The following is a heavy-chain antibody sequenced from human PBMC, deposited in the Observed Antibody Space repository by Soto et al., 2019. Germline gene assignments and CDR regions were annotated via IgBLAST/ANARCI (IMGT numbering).Heavy chain of an antibody. CDR2: IWHDGNNK. CDR3: ASDLVGASDSYGLDV. D-gene: IGHD1-26*01. J-gene: IGHJ6*02. V-gene: IGHV3-33*01. CDR1: GFTFSNYG. Sequence: GGSLRLSCAASGFTFSNYGMHCVRQAPGKGLEWVAIIWHDGNNKYYADSVRGRFIISRDNSKNRLYLQMNSLRAEDTAVYYCASDLVGASDSYGLDVWGQGTPVTVSS.